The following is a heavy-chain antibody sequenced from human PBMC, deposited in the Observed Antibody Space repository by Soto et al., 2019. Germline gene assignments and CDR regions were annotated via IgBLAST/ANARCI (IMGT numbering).Heavy chain of an antibody. CDR1: GFTVSNYY. CDR3: ASSPSVGY. V-gene: IGHV3-66*01. Sequence: EVQLVESGGGLVQPGGSLRLSCAASGFTVSNYYMSWVRQAPGKGLEGVSVIYSGGSTHYADTVKGRFTISRDNSKNTLYRQMNSLRAEDTAVYFCASSPSVGYWGQGTLVTVSS. CDR2: IYSGGST. J-gene: IGHJ4*02. D-gene: IGHD1-26*01.